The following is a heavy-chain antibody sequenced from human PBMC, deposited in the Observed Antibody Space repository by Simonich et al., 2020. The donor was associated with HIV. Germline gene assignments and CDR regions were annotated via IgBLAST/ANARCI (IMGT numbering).Heavy chain of an antibody. J-gene: IGHJ4*02. CDR3: ASGMMGFDY. V-gene: IGHV1-2*06. Sequence: QVQLVQSGAEVKKPGASVKVSCKASGYRFTGFYMHWVRQAPGQGLEWLGRINPYIGGTDYAQNFPGRVTLTSDTSISTAYMELSGLRSDDTAVYYCASGMMGFDYWGQGTLVTVSS. CDR2: INPYIGGT. CDR1: GYRFTGFY. D-gene: IGHD3-16*01.